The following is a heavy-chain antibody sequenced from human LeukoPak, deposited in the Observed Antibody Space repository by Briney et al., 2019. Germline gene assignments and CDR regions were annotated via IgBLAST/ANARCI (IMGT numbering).Heavy chain of an antibody. J-gene: IGHJ6*02. Sequence: SETLSLTCTVSGGSISSYYWSWTRQPPGKGLEWIGYIYYSGSTNYNPSLKSRVTISVDTSKNQFSLKLSSVTAADTAVYYCARVSGYCSGGSCPPGMDVWGQGTTVTVSS. V-gene: IGHV4-59*01. D-gene: IGHD2-15*01. CDR3: ARVSGYCSGGSCPPGMDV. CDR1: GGSISSYY. CDR2: IYYSGST.